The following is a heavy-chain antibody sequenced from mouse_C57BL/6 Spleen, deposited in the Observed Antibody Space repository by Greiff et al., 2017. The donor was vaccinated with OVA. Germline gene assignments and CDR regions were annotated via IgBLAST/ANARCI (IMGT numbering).Heavy chain of an antibody. CDR2: ISYDGSN. CDR3: ARDRISTGGFAY. V-gene: IGHV3-6*01. Sequence: DVQLQESGPGLVKPSQSLSLTCSVTGYSITSGYYWNWIRQFPGNKLEWMGYISYDGSNNYNPSLKNRISITRDTSKNQFFLKLNSVTTEDTATYYCARDRISTGGFAYWGQGTLVTVSA. D-gene: IGHD1-1*01. CDR1: GYSITSGYY. J-gene: IGHJ3*01.